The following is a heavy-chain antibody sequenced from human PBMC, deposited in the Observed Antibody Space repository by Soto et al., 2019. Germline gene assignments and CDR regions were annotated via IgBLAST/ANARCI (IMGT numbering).Heavy chain of an antibody. D-gene: IGHD2-2*01. CDR1: GFTFSGSA. V-gene: IGHV3-73*01. CDR3: TRPWGDRVPGVGNWFDP. Sequence: GGSLRLSCAASGFTFSGSAMHWVRQASGKGLEWVGRIRSKANSYATAYAASVKGRFTISRDDSKNTAYLQMNSLKTEDTAVYYCTRPWGDRVPGVGNWFDPWGQGTLVTVSS. J-gene: IGHJ5*02. CDR2: IRSKANSYAT.